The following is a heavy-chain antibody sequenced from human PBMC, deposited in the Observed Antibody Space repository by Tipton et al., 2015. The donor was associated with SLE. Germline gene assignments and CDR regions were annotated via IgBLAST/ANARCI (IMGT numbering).Heavy chain of an antibody. CDR2: IKQDGSEK. Sequence: SLRLSCAASGFTFSSYWMSWVRQAPGKGLEWVANIKQDGSEKYYVDSVKGRFTISRDNAKNSLYLQMNSLRAEDTAVYYCAREGSSSSLAFDIWGQGTMVTVSS. V-gene: IGHV3-7*01. D-gene: IGHD6-6*01. CDR1: GFTFSSYW. CDR3: AREGSSSSLAFDI. J-gene: IGHJ3*02.